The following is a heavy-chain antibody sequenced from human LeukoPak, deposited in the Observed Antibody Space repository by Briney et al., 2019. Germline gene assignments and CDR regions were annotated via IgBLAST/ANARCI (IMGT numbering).Heavy chain of an antibody. Sequence: SETLSLTCTVSGGSISNFYWDWIRQPADKGLEWIGRIYSSGSTNYNPSLKSRVTMSVDTSKNQLSLKLTSMTAADTAIYYCARGRYFDYWGQGTQVTVSS. CDR3: ARGRYFDY. V-gene: IGHV4-4*07. CDR2: IYSSGST. J-gene: IGHJ4*02. CDR1: GGSISNFY.